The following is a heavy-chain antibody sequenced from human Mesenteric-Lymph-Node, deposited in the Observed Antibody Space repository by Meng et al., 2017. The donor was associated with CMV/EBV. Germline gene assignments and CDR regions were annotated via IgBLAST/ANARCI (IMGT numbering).Heavy chain of an antibody. D-gene: IGHD3-22*01. CDR3: ARPYYYDISPYDY. CDR1: GFTFSTYA. V-gene: IGHV3-23*01. J-gene: IGHJ4*02. Sequence: GGSLRLSCAASGFTFSTYAMSWVRQAPGKGLEWVSGISGSGGSTYNADSVKGRFTISRDNSKNTLYLQMSSLRAEDTAVYYCARPYYYDISPYDYWGQGTLVTVSS. CDR2: ISGSGGST.